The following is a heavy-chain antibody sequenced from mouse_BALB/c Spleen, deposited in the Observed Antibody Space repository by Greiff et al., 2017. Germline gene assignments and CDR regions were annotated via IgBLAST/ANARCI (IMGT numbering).Heavy chain of an antibody. CDR2: IRNKANGYTT. Sequence: EVQRVESGGGLVQPGGSLRLSCATSGFTFTDYYMSWVRQPPGKALEWLGFIRNKANGYTTEYSASVKGRFTISRDNSQSILYLQMNTLRAEDRATYYCARAHQAMDYWGQGTSVTVAS. V-gene: IGHV7-3*02. CDR1: GFTFTDYY. CDR3: ARAHQAMDY. J-gene: IGHJ4*01.